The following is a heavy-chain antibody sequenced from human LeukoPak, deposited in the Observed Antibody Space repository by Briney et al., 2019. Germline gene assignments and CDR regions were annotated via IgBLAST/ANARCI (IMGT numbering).Heavy chain of an antibody. V-gene: IGHV3-23*01. CDR2: ISGGGATT. Sequence: GGSLRLSCAASGFTFSSYAMSWVRQAPGKGLEWVSDISGGGATTFYADSVKGRFTISRDNSKNTLYLQLVSLRAEDTAVYYCAKSTGYSTTGRDFDSWGRGTLVTVSS. J-gene: IGHJ4*02. D-gene: IGHD6-13*01. CDR3: AKSTGYSTTGRDFDS. CDR1: GFTFSSYA.